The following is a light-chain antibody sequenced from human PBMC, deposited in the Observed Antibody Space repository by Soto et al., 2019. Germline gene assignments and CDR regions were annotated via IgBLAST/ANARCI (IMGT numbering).Light chain of an antibody. V-gene: IGKV3-11*01. CDR2: DAY. CDR1: QSFRGL. Sequence: EIDMTHSPTILSVYPGERATLSCRASQSFRGLLAWYQQKPGQAPRLLIYDAYNRATGIPPRFSGSGSGTDFTLTISSLEPEESAVYYCQQRHMWPLTSGQGARLEIK. J-gene: IGKJ5*01. CDR3: QQRHMWPLT.